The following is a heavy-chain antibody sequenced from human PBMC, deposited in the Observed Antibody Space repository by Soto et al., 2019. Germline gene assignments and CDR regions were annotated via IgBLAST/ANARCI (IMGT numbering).Heavy chain of an antibody. D-gene: IGHD3-22*01. Sequence: GESLKISCKGSGYSFAGYWITWVRQKPGKGLECMGRIDPSDSQTYYSPSFRGHVTISVTKSITTVFLQWSSLRASDTAMYYCARQIYDSDTGPNFQYYFDSWGQGTPVTVSS. CDR2: IDPSDSQT. J-gene: IGHJ4*02. V-gene: IGHV5-10-1*01. CDR1: GYSFAGYW. CDR3: ARQIYDSDTGPNFQYYFDS.